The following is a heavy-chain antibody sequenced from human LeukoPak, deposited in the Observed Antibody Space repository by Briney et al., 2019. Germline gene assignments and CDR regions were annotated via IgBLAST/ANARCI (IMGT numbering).Heavy chain of an antibody. J-gene: IGHJ4*02. Sequence: SETLSLTCTVSGGSISSNSYYWDWIRQPPGKGLEWIGSIYYSGSTYYNPSLKSRVTISVDTSKNQFSLKLSSVTAADTAVYYCAREPESAGSYHDYWGQGTLVTVSS. D-gene: IGHD1-26*01. CDR1: GGSISSNSYY. CDR3: AREPESAGSYHDY. V-gene: IGHV4-39*02. CDR2: IYYSGST.